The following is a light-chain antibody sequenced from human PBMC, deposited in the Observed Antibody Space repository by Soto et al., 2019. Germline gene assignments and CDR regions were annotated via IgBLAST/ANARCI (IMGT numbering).Light chain of an antibody. CDR3: QQYNSYSYT. V-gene: IGKV1-5*01. CDR1: QSISTW. Sequence: DIQMTQSPSTLSASVGDRVTITCRASQSISTWLAWYQQKPGRAPELLIYDVSSLQSGVPSRFSGSGSGTEFTLTISRLQPDDFATYYCQQYNSYSYTFGQGTKLEIK. J-gene: IGKJ2*01. CDR2: DVS.